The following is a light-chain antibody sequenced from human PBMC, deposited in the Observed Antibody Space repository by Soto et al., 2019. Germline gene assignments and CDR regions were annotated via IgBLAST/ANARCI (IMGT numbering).Light chain of an antibody. CDR1: QSVNSN. V-gene: IGKV3-15*01. CDR2: DAS. J-gene: IGKJ1*01. CDR3: QQSNDWPQT. Sequence: EIVMTQSPATLSVSPGETATLSCRASQSVNSNLAWYQQKPGQAPRLLISDASTRAAGLPARFSGSGSGTEFTHTLSSLQSEDFAVYFCQQSNDWPQTFGQGTMEEMK.